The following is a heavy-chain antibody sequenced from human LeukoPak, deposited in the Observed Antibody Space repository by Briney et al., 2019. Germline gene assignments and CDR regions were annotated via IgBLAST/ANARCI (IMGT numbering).Heavy chain of an antibody. CDR2: TYYRSKWYN. CDR1: GDSVSSNSAA. D-gene: IGHD5-18*01. CDR3: ARLSGYSYGYGGYYFDY. V-gene: IGHV6-1*01. Sequence: SRTLSLTCAISGDSVSSNSAAWNWIRQSPSRGLEWLGRTYYRSKWYNDYAVSVKSRITINPDTSKNQFSLQLNSVTPEDTAVYYCARLSGYSYGYGGYYFDYWGQGTLVTVSS. J-gene: IGHJ4*02.